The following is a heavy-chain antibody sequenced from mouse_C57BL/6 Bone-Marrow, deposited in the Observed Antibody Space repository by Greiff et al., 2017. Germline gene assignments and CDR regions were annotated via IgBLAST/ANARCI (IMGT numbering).Heavy chain of an antibody. D-gene: IGHD1-1*01. CDR1: GYTFTSYW. CDR2: LDPSDSYT. J-gene: IGHJ3*01. V-gene: IGHV1-69*01. CDR3: ARGVTTVESWFAY. Sequence: QVQLQQPGAELVMPGASVKLSCKASGYTFTSYWLHWVKQRPGQGLEWIGELDPSDSYTNYNQKFKGKSTLTVDKSSSTAYMQLSSLTSEDSAVYYCARGVTTVESWFAYWGQGTLVTVSA.